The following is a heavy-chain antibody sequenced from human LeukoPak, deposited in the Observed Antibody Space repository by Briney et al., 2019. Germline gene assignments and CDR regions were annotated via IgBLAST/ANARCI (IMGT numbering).Heavy chain of an antibody. Sequence: GGSLRLSCAASGFTFTNYDISWIRQAPGKGLEWVAFIRYDGNDKYYADSVKGRFTISRDNSKYTLYLQMNSLRAEDTALYYCAKGPLAVVPAFKIKYYFDSWGQGTLVTVSS. J-gene: IGHJ4*02. CDR1: GFTFTNYD. CDR3: AKGPLAVVPAFKIKYYFDS. CDR2: IRYDGNDK. D-gene: IGHD2-2*01. V-gene: IGHV3-30*02.